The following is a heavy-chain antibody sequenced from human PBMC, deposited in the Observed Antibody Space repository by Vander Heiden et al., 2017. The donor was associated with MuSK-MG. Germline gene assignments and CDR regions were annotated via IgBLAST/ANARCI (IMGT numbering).Heavy chain of an antibody. Sequence: EVQLLESGGGLVQPGGSLRLSCAASGLPFSSYDMSWVRQAPGRVLEWVSALSGSGGSTYYADSVKGRFTISRDNSKNTLYLQMQRMRAEDTAVYYCAKGPRFDTYDYFDYWGQGTLVTVSS. CDR1: GLPFSSYD. J-gene: IGHJ4*02. V-gene: IGHV3-23*01. D-gene: IGHD5-18*01. CDR3: AKGPRFDTYDYFDY. CDR2: LSGSGGST.